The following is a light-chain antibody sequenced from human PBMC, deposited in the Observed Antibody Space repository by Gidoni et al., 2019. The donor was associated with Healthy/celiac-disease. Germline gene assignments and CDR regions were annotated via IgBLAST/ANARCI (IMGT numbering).Light chain of an antibody. CDR2: DAS. V-gene: IGKV1-33*01. CDR3: QQYDNLPPT. J-gene: IGKJ1*01. CDR1: HDISNY. Sequence: DIQMTQSPSSLSASVGDRVTITCQASHDISNYLNWYQQKPGKAPKLLIYDASNLETGVPSRFSGSGSGTDFTFTISSLQPEDIATYYFQQYDNLPPTFGQGTKVEIK.